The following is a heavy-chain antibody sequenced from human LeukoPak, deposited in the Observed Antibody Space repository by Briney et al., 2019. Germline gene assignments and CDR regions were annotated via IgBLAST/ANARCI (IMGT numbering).Heavy chain of an antibody. D-gene: IGHD3-3*01. CDR1: GGSISSHY. CDR2: IYYSGST. J-gene: IGHJ5*02. Sequence: SETLSLTCTVSGGSISSHYWSWIRQPPGKGLEWIGYIYYSGSTNYNPSLKSRVTISVDTSKNQFSLKLSSVTAADTAVYYCARSPDVDYDFWSGYYTRWFDPWGQGTLVTVSS. V-gene: IGHV4-59*11. CDR3: ARSPDVDYDFWSGYYTRWFDP.